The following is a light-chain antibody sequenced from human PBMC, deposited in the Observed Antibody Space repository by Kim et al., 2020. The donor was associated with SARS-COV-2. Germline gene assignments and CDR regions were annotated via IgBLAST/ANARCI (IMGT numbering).Light chain of an antibody. J-gene: IGLJ3*02. V-gene: IGLV2-14*03. CDR1: SSDVGDYIY. CDR3: NSFTGSTWV. CDR2: DVT. Sequence: QSVLTQPASVSGSPGQSIAISCTRTSSDVGDYIYVSWYQQHPGKAPKLMIYDVTKRPSGVSDRFSGSNSGNTASLTISGLKAEDEADYYCNSFTGSTWVFGGGTQLTVL.